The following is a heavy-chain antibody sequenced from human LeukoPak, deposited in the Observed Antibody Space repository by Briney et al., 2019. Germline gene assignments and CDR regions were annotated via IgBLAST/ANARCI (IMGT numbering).Heavy chain of an antibody. CDR2: IYTSGST. J-gene: IGHJ3*02. Sequence: SETLSLTCTVSGGSISSGSYYWSWIRQPAGKGLEWIGRIYTSGSTNYNPSLKSRVTISVDTSKNQVSLKVSSVTAADTAVYYCAGGEYSSSLGAFDIWGQGTMATVSS. CDR3: AGGEYSSSLGAFDI. CDR1: GGSISSGSYY. V-gene: IGHV4-61*02. D-gene: IGHD6-6*01.